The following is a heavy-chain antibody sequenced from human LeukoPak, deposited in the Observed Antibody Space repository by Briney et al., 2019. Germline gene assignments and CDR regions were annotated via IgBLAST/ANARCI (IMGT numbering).Heavy chain of an antibody. CDR1: GFAFHALA. J-gene: IGHJ6*02. V-gene: IGHV3-43*02. CDR2: INSDGDKT. Sequence: GGSLRLACAASGFAFHALAMHWVRQAPGKGLEWVSLINSDGDKTYYADSVRGRFTISRDNSKTSLYLQMNSLRTEDTALYYCATWAFYHDLDVWGQGTTVTVSS. D-gene: IGHD1-26*01. CDR3: ATWAFYHDLDV.